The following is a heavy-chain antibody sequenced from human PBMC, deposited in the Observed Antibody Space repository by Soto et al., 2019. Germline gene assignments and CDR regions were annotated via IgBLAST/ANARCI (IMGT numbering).Heavy chain of an antibody. V-gene: IGHV1-3*01. J-gene: IGHJ5*02. CDR2: INAGNGNT. CDR1: GYTFTSYS. CDR3: ARGCKGSSWNHYNWFDP. Sequence: ASVKVSCKASGYTFTSYSMHWVRQAPGQRLEWMGWINAGNGNTKYSQKFQGRVTITRDTSTSTVYMELSSLRSEDTAVYYCARGCKGSSWNHYNWFDPWGQGTLVTVSS. D-gene: IGHD6-13*01.